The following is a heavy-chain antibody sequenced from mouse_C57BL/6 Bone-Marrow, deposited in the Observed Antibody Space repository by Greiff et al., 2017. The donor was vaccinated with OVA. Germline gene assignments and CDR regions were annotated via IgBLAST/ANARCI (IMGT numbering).Heavy chain of an antibody. CDR3: ARESYYGSSLYFDY. D-gene: IGHD1-1*01. J-gene: IGHJ2*01. CDR1: GYTFTDYN. V-gene: IGHV1-18*01. CDR2: INPNNGGT. Sequence: VQLQQSGPELVKPGASVKIPCKASGYTFTDYNMDWVKQSHGKSLEWIGDINPNNGGTIYNQKFKGKATLTVDKSSSTAYMELRSLTSEDTAVYYCARESYYGSSLYFDYWGQGTTLTVSS.